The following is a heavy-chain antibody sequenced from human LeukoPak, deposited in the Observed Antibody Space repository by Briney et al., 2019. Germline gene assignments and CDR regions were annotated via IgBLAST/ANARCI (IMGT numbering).Heavy chain of an antibody. CDR2: IYIKST. D-gene: IGHD6-19*01. V-gene: IGHV4-59*01. J-gene: IGHJ4*02. CDR1: GGSISTFS. CDR3: ARDTTVASGMQY. Sequence: SETLSLTCTVSGGSISTFSWSWIRQFPGKGLEWIGSIYIKSTNYNPSLKSRVAISVDTSKNQFSLRLDSVTTADTAVYYCARDTTVASGMQYWSQGTLVTVSS.